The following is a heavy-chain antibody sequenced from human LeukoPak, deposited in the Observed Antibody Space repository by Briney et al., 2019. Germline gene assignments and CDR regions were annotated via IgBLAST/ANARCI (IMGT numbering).Heavy chain of an antibody. CDR3: AKGITFGGVIGAFDI. J-gene: IGHJ3*02. CDR2: ISGSGGST. D-gene: IGHD3-16*02. CDR1: GFTFSSYG. V-gene: IGHV3-23*01. Sequence: GGSLRLSCAASGFTFSSYGMSWVRQAPGKGLEGVSAISGSGGSTYYADSVKGRFTISRDNSKNTLYLQMNSLRAEDTAVYYCAKGITFGGVIGAFDIWGQGTMVTVSS.